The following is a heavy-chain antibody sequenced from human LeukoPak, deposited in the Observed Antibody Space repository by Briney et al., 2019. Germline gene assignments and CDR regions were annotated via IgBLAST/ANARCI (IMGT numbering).Heavy chain of an antibody. CDR2: INHSGST. J-gene: IGHJ5*02. CDR3: ARVGSSGWYTWFDP. CDR1: GGSFSGYY. Sequence: SETLSLTCAVYGGSFSGYYWSWIRQPPGKGLEWIGEINHSGSTNYNPSLKSRVTMSVDTSKNQFSLRLSSVTAADTAVYYCARVGSSGWYTWFDPWGQGTLVTVSS. D-gene: IGHD3-22*01. V-gene: IGHV4-34*01.